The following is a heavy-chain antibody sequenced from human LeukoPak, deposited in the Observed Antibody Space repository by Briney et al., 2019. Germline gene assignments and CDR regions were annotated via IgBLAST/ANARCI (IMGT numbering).Heavy chain of an antibody. CDR2: ISGSGGST. V-gene: IGHV3-23*01. CDR3: ARDSSGWSKNY. D-gene: IGHD6-19*01. J-gene: IGHJ4*02. CDR1: GFTFSTDA. Sequence: GSLRLSCAASGFTFSTDAMTWVRQAPGKGLQWVSAISGSGGSTYYGDSVKGRFTISRDNSKNMMYLQMNSLRVEDTAVYYCARDSSGWSKNYWGQGTLVTVSS.